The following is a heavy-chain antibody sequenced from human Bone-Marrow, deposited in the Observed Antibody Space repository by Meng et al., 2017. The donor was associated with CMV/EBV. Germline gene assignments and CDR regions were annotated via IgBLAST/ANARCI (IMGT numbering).Heavy chain of an antibody. CDR3: ARDPSEYCSGGSCPIGGMDV. Sequence: SVKVSCKASGGTFSSYAISWVRQAPGQGLEWMGGIIPILGIANYAQKFQGRVTITADKSTSTAYMELSSLRSEDTAVYYCARDPSEYCSGGSCPIGGMDVWGHGTTVTVSS. V-gene: IGHV1-69*10. CDR2: IIPILGIA. J-gene: IGHJ6*02. CDR1: GGTFSSYA. D-gene: IGHD2-15*01.